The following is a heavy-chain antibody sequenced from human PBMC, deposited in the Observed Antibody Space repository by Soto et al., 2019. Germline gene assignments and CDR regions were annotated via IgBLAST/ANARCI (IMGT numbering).Heavy chain of an antibody. V-gene: IGHV1-2*02. J-gene: IGHJ6*02. D-gene: IGHD1-1*01. Sequence: ASVKVSCKASGYTFTGYYMHWVRQAPGQGLEWMGWINPNSGGTNYAQKFQGRVTMTRDTSISTAYMELSGLRSDDTAVYYCARQRVEIYYYYGMDVWGQGTTVTVSS. CDR3: ARQRVEIYYYYGMDV. CDR1: GYTFTGYY. CDR2: INPNSGGT.